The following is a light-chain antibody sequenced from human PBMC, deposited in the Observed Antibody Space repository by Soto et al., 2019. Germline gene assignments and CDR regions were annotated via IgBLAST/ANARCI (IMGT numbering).Light chain of an antibody. Sequence: DIVMTQSPDSLAVSLGERATINFKSIQIVFQRSDNKNYLGWYQQKAGQPPKLLIYWASSRESGVPDRFIGSGSGTDFTLTISSLQPEDVAFYSCQQYFSLPLTFGGGTKVDIK. CDR1: QIVFQRSDNKNY. V-gene: IGKV4-1*01. CDR2: WAS. J-gene: IGKJ4*01. CDR3: QQYFSLPLT.